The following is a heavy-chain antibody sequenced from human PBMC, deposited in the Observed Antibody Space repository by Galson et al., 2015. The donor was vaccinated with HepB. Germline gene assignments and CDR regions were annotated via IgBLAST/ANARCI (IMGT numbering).Heavy chain of an antibody. J-gene: IGHJ4*02. V-gene: IGHV4-4*02. CDR3: ARAKEGRGDFDY. CDR1: GDSISNDRW. Sequence: VSGDSISNDRWWSWVRQPPGEGLEWIGEAYHSGGTNYRPSLKSRVTISVDKSKNHFSLKLTSVTAADTAVYYCARAKEGRGDFDYWGQGTLVTVSS. CDR2: AYHSGGT. D-gene: IGHD3-10*01.